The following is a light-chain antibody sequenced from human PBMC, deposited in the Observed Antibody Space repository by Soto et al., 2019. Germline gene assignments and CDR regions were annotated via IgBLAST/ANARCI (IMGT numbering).Light chain of an antibody. V-gene: IGKV1-39*01. J-gene: IGKJ3*01. CDR3: QQSYSTPIT. Sequence: DLPMTQSPSSLSASVGDRVTITCRASQSISSYLNWYQQKPGKAPKLLIYAASSLQSGVPSRFSGSGSGTDFTLTISSLQPEDFATYYCQQSYSTPITFGPGTKVDIK. CDR2: AAS. CDR1: QSISSY.